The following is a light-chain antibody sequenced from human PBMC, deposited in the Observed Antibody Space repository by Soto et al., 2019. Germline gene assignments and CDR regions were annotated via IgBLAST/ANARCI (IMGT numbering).Light chain of an antibody. V-gene: IGLV2-23*01. J-gene: IGLJ2*01. CDR3: CSYAVTNILV. CDR2: EGS. Sequence: QSALTQPASVSGSPGQSITISCTGTSSDVGSYNLVSWFQQHPGKAPKPMIYEGSKRPSGVSNRFSGSKSGNTASLTISGLQAEDEADYYCCSYAVTNILVVGGGTKLTVL. CDR1: SSDVGSYNL.